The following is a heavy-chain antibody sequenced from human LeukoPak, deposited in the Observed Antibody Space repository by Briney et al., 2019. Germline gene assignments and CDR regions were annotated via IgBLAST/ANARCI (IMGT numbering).Heavy chain of an antibody. D-gene: IGHD2-8*01. CDR2: IYSGGST. CDR3: AKDLGCTNGVCYSPGADY. V-gene: IGHV3-66*01. Sequence: PGGSLRLSCAASGFTVSSDYMSWVRQAPGKGLEWVSVIYSGGSTYYADSVKGRFTISRDNSKNTLYLQMNSLRAEDTAVYYCAKDLGCTNGVCYSPGADYWGQGTLVTVSS. CDR1: GFTVSSDY. J-gene: IGHJ4*02.